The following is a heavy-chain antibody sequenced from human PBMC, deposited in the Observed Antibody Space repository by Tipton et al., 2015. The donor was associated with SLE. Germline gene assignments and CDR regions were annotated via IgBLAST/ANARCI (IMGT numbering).Heavy chain of an antibody. CDR2: IYYSGST. J-gene: IGHJ4*02. CDR1: GGSISSYY. CDR3: ARHRRGYFDY. Sequence: LRLSCTVSGGSISSYYWSWIRQPPGKGLEWIGSIYYSGSTYYNPSLKSRVTISVDTSKNQFSLKLSSVTAADTAVYYCARHRRGYFDYWGQGTLVTVSS. V-gene: IGHV4-39*07.